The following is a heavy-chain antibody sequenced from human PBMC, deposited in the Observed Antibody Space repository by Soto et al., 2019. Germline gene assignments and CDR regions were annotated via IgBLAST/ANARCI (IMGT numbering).Heavy chain of an antibody. J-gene: IGHJ4*02. D-gene: IGHD5-12*01. V-gene: IGHV4-59*08. CDR2: IYYSGST. CDR3: ARQVTTIYYYFDY. CDR1: GGSITSYY. Sequence: SETLSLTCTISGGSITSYYWSWIRQPPGKGLEWIGFIYYSGSTSYNPSLKSRVSISVDTSKNQFSLKLGSVTAADTAVYYCARQVTTIYYYFDYWGQGALVTVSS.